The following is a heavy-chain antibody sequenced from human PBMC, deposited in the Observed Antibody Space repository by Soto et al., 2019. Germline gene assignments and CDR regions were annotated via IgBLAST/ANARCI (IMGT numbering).Heavy chain of an antibody. D-gene: IGHD6-19*01. J-gene: IGHJ4*02. CDR1: GFSFGDYV. CDR3: AKDVGSSGWYDGFDS. V-gene: IGHV3-9*01. CDR2: ISWNGESI. Sequence: EVQLVESGGGLVQPGRSLRLSCAASGFSFGDYVMQWVRQVPGKGLEWVSSISWNGESIGYADSVKGRFTISRDNGKKSVYLQMTSLRGEDTALYYCAKDVGSSGWYDGFDSWGQGTLVTVS.